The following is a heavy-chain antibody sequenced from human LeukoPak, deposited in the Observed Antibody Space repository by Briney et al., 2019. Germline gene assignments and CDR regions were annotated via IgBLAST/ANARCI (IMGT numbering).Heavy chain of an antibody. CDR2: IYHSGSP. V-gene: IGHV4-38-2*01. D-gene: IGHD3-10*01. Sequence: SETLSLTCAVSGYSISSGYYWGWIRQPPGKGLEWIGTIYHSGSPYYNPSLKSPVTISVDTSKNQFSLGLSSVTAADPAVYYCVRVVPLWFGRFDYWGQGTLVTVFS. CDR3: VRVVPLWFGRFDY. CDR1: GYSISSGYY. J-gene: IGHJ4*02.